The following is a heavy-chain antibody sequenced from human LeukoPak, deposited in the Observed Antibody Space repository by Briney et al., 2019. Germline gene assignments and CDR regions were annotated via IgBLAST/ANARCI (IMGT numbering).Heavy chain of an antibody. CDR1: GGSISSTSW. D-gene: IGHD5-18*01. Sequence: PSGTLSLTRAVSGGSISSTSWYSWVRQPPGKGLEWIGEIYHSGRTNYKASLKSRVTISLDKSKNQFSLKLTSVTAADTAVYYCASLLGPLSYNFGFARDYWGQGTLVTVSS. CDR3: ASLLGPLSYNFGFARDY. CDR2: IYHSGRT. J-gene: IGHJ4*01. V-gene: IGHV4-4*02.